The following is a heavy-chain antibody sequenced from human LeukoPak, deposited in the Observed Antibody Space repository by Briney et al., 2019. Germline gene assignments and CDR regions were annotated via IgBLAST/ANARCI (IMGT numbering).Heavy chain of an antibody. CDR2: THYSGSS. CDR1: SVSISSFC. J-gene: IGHJ4*02. V-gene: IGHV4-59*01. D-gene: IGHD5-12*01. Sequence: SETLSLTCTVSSVSISSFCWSWIRQPPGKGLEWIGETHYSGSSNYSPSLNSRNTISADRSKNQFPLKLSSVTAADTAVYDCARGWLDSWGQGTLVTVSA. CDR3: ARGWLDS.